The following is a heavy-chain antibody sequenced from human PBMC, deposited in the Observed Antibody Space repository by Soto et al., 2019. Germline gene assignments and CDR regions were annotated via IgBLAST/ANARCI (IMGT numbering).Heavy chain of an antibody. CDR3: ARDHSTIPHYYYYGMDV. CDR1: GFTFSSYG. V-gene: IGHV3-33*01. D-gene: IGHD3-3*01. Sequence: QVQLVESGGGVVQPGRSLRLSCAASGFTFSSYGMHWVRQAPGKGLEWVAVIWYDGSNKYYADSVKGRFTISRDNAKNTLYLQMNSLRAEDTAVYYCARDHSTIPHYYYYGMDVWGQGTTVTVSS. J-gene: IGHJ6*02. CDR2: IWYDGSNK.